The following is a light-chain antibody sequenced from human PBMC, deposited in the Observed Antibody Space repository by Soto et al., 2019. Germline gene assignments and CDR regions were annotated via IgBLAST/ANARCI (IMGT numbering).Light chain of an antibody. CDR1: QSVSNY. CDR2: DAS. CDR3: QHRAGWPPALT. J-gene: IGKJ4*01. V-gene: IGKV3-11*01. Sequence: EIVLTQSPATLSLSPGERATLSCRASQSVSNYLAWYQQKPGQAPRLLIYDASNWATGIPARFSGSGSGTDFTLTISSLEPEDFAVYFCQHRAGWPPALTFGGGTKVDIK.